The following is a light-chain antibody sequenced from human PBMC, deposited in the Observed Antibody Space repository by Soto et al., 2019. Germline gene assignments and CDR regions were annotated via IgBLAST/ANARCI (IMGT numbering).Light chain of an antibody. Sequence: VIWMTQSPSLLSSSTGDRVTISCRMSQGISSYLAWYQQKPGKAPKLLSYKASTLKSGVPSRFRGSGSGTDFTLTISSLKPEDFETYYCLQDYDYPWTFGQGTKVDI. CDR2: KAS. J-gene: IGKJ1*01. CDR1: QGISSY. V-gene: IGKV1D-8*03. CDR3: LQDYDYPWT.